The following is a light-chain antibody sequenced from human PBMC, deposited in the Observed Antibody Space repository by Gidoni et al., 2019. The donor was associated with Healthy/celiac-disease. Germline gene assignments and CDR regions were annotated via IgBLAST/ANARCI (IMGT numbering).Light chain of an antibody. CDR2: DAS. CDR1: QGISSA. J-gene: IGKJ3*01. Sequence: AIQLTQSPPSLSASVGDRVTITCRASQGISSALAWYQQKPGKAPKLLIYDASSLESGVPSRFSGSGSGTDFTLTISSLQPEDFATYYCQQFNSYPQGTFGPGTKVDIK. V-gene: IGKV1-13*02. CDR3: QQFNSYPQGT.